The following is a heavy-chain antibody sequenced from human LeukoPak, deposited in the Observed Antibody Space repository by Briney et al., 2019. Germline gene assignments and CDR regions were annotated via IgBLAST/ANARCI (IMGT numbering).Heavy chain of an antibody. CDR3: AKTSTYCSSTSCPNWFDP. J-gene: IGHJ5*02. CDR2: ISGSGGST. CDR1: GFTFSSYA. Sequence: GGSLRLSCAASGFTFSSYAMSWVRQAPGKGLEWVSAISGSGGSTYYADSVKGRFTISRDNSKNTLYLQMNSLRAEDTAVYYCAKTSTYCSSTSCPNWFDPWGQGTLVTVSS. D-gene: IGHD2-2*01. V-gene: IGHV3-23*01.